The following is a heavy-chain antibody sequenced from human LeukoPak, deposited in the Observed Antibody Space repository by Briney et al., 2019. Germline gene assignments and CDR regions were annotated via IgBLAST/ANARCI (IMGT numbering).Heavy chain of an antibody. D-gene: IGHD5-12*01. CDR3: ASWWLRPGRHYYYYYGMDV. CDR1: GGTFSSYA. CDR2: IIPIFGTA. V-gene: IGHV1-69*13. Sequence: SVKVSCKASGGTFSSYAISWVRQAPGQGLEWMGGIIPIFGTADYAQKFQGRVTITADESTSTAYMELSSLRSEDTAVYYCASWWLRPGRHYYYYYGMDVWGKGTTVTVSS. J-gene: IGHJ6*04.